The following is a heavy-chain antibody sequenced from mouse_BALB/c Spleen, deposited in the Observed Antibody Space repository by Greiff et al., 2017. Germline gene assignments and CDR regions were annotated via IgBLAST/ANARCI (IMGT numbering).Heavy chain of an antibody. Sequence: VQLQQSGAELARPGASVKMSCKASGYTFTSYTMHWVKQRPGQGLEWIGYINPSSGYTNYNQKFKDKATLTADKSSSTAYMQLSSLTSEDSAVYYCTRSLRLQGTWYFDVWGAGTTVTVSS. CDR1: GYTFTSYT. D-gene: IGHD1-2*01. CDR3: TRSLRLQGTWYFDV. CDR2: INPSSGYT. V-gene: IGHV1-4*01. J-gene: IGHJ1*01.